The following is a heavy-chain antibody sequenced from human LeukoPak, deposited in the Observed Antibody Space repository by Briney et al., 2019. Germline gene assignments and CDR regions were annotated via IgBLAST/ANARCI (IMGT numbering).Heavy chain of an antibody. Sequence: GGSLRLSCAASGFTFSSYSMNWVRQAPGKGLEWISYISGSSRAIYYADSVKGRFTISRDNAKNSLYLQMNNLRAEDTAVYYCAREPQEGFDYWGQGTLVTTSS. CDR3: AREPQEGFDY. CDR2: ISGSSRAI. V-gene: IGHV3-48*01. CDR1: GFTFSSYS. J-gene: IGHJ4*02.